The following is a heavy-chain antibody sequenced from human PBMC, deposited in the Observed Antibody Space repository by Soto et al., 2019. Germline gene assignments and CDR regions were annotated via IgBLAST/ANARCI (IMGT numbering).Heavy chain of an antibody. CDR2: ISAYNGNT. V-gene: IGHV1-18*01. CDR1: GYTFTSYD. Sequence: GASVKVSCKASGYTFTSYDINWVRQAPGQGLEWTGWISAYNGNTNYAQKLQGRVTMTTDTSTSTAYMELRSLRSDDTAVYYCARDLHGDPYYWGQGTLVTVSS. D-gene: IGHD4-17*01. J-gene: IGHJ4*02. CDR3: ARDLHGDPYY.